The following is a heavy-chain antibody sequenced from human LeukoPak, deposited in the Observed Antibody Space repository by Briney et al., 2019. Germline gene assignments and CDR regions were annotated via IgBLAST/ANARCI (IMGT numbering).Heavy chain of an antibody. D-gene: IGHD3-10*01. V-gene: IGHV3-30*02. CDR1: GFTFSSYG. J-gene: IGHJ5*01. CDR3: ARDGNRWFGELHWFDS. Sequence: GGSLRLSCAASGFTFSSYGMHWVRQAPGKGLEWVAFIRYDGSNKYYADSVKGRFTISRDNSKNTLYLQMNSLRAEDTAVYYCARDGNRWFGELHWFDSWGQGTLVTVSS. CDR2: IRYDGSNK.